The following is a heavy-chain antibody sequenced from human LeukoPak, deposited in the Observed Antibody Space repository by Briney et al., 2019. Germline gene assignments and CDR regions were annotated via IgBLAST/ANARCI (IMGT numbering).Heavy chain of an antibody. CDR1: GFTFSSYA. J-gene: IGHJ4*02. CDR2: ISGSGGST. D-gene: IGHD6-19*01. CDR3: AKMVRIAVAGNGPIDY. Sequence: GGSLRLSYAASGFTFSSYAMSWVRQAPGKGLEWVSAISGSGGSTYYADSVKGRFTISRDNSKNTLYLQMNSLRAEDTAVYYCAKMVRIAVAGNGPIDYWGQGTLVTVSS. V-gene: IGHV3-23*01.